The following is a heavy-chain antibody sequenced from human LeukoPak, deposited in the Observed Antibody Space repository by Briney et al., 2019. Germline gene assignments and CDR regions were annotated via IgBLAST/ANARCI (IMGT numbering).Heavy chain of an antibody. V-gene: IGHV4-39*07. Sequence: SETLSLTCTVSGGSISSSSYYWGWIRQPPGKGLEWIGSIYYSGSTYYNPSLKSRVTISVDTSKNQFSLKLSSVTAADTAVYYCARVGYSYGSPDAFDIWGQGTMVTVSS. CDR1: GGSISSSSYY. CDR2: IYYSGST. J-gene: IGHJ3*02. CDR3: ARVGYSYGSPDAFDI. D-gene: IGHD5-18*01.